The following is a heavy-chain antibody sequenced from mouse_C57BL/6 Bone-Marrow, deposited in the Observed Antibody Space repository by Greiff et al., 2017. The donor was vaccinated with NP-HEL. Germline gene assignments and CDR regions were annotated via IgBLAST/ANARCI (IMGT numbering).Heavy chain of an antibody. Sequence: QVQLQQPGAELVKPGASVKLSCKASGYTFTSYWMHWVKQRPGQGLEWIGMIHPNSGSTNYNEKFKSKATLTVDKSSSTAYMQLSSLTSEDSAVYYCARSDGNYAFDYWGQGTTLTVSS. D-gene: IGHD2-1*01. CDR1: GYTFTSYW. CDR2: IHPNSGST. CDR3: ARSDGNYAFDY. J-gene: IGHJ2*01. V-gene: IGHV1-64*01.